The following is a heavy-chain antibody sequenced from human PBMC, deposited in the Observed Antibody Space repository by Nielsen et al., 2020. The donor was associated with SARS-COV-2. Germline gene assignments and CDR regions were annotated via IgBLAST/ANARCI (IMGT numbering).Heavy chain of an antibody. V-gene: IGHV3-30*04. D-gene: IGHD6-13*01. CDR3: ARAQQLVLGHYYFDY. J-gene: IGHJ4*02. CDR2: ISYDGSNK. Sequence: GESLKISCAASGFTFSSYAMHWVRQAPGKGLEWVAVISYDGSNKYYADSVKGRFTISRDNSKNTLYLQMNSLRAEDTAVYYCARAQQLVLGHYYFDYWGQGTLVTVSS. CDR1: GFTFSSYA.